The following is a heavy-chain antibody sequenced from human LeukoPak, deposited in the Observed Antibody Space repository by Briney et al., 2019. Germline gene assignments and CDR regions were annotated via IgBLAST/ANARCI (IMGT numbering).Heavy chain of an antibody. CDR3: ARGEEMAILFDY. CDR2: INWDGTNT. J-gene: IGHJ4*02. CDR1: GFTFDDYG. D-gene: IGHD5-24*01. Sequence: GGSLRLSCAASGFTFDDYGMSWVRQVPGKGLEWVSGINWDGTNTGYADSVKGRFTISRDNAKNSLYLQMNSLRAEDTALYYCARGEEMAILFDYWGQGTLVTVSS. V-gene: IGHV3-20*04.